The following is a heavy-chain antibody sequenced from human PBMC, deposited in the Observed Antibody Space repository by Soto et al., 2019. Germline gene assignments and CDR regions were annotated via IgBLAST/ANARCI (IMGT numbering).Heavy chain of an antibody. CDR2: MNPNSGNT. Sequence: QLQLVQSGAEVKKPGASVKVSCETSGYTFTSYDINWVRQATGQGPEWMGWMNPNSGNTGYAQKFQGRVTMTRNTYISTAYMELSSLRSDDTAVYYCARGSKSTYGSGSSVFDYWGQGTLVTVSS. V-gene: IGHV1-8*01. D-gene: IGHD3-10*01. CDR1: GYTFTSYD. J-gene: IGHJ4*02. CDR3: ARGSKSTYGSGSSVFDY.